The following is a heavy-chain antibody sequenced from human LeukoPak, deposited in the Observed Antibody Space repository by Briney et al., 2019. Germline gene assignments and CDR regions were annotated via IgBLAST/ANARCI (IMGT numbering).Heavy chain of an antibody. D-gene: IGHD1-1*01. CDR2: INHSGST. CDR3: ATRAGTTMYYFDY. Sequence: SETLSLTCAVYGGSFSGYYWSWIRQPPGKGLEWIGEINHSGSTNYNPSLKSRVTTSVDTSKNQFSLKLSSVTAADTAVYYCATRAGTTMYYFDYWGQGTLVTVSS. J-gene: IGHJ4*02. V-gene: IGHV4-34*01. CDR1: GGSFSGYY.